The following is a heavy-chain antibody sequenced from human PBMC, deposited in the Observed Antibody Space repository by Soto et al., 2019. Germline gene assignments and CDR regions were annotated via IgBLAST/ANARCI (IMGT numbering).Heavy chain of an antibody. Sequence: GGSLRLSCTASGFTFGDYAMSWFRQAPGKGLEWVGFIRSKAYGGTTEYAASVKGRFTISRDDSKSIAYLQMNSLKTEDTAVYYCTRINDFWSGYYPQRQDYYYMDVWGKGTTVTVSS. V-gene: IGHV3-49*03. J-gene: IGHJ6*03. CDR2: IRSKAYGGTT. CDR3: TRINDFWSGYYPQRQDYYYMDV. CDR1: GFTFGDYA. D-gene: IGHD3-3*01.